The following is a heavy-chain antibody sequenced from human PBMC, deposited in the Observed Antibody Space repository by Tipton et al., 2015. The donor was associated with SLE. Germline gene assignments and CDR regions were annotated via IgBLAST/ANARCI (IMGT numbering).Heavy chain of an antibody. Sequence: LRLSCTVSCASISRHYWNWIRQSPGKGLEFIGYIHDGESANYNPSLKGRATISLDTSKNQISLKLTSMTAADTAMYYCTKGSVRADDYWGQGILVTVSS. CDR3: TKGSVRADDY. CDR1: CASISRHY. V-gene: IGHV4-59*11. J-gene: IGHJ4*02. CDR2: IHDGESA.